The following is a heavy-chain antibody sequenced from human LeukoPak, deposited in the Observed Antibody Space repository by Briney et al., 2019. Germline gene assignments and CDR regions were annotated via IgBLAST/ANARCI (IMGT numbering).Heavy chain of an antibody. J-gene: IGHJ5*02. V-gene: IGHV1-2*06. D-gene: IGHD3-22*01. CDR3: ARAGSYDSSGQTGA. CDR1: GYTFTDYY. CDR2: INPNIGGT. Sequence: ASVKVSCKASGYTFTDYYMHWVRQAPGQGLEWMGRINPNIGGTNFAQKFQGRVTMTRDTSINTAYMELSRLRSDDTAVYYCARAGSYDSSGQTGAWGQGTLVTVSS.